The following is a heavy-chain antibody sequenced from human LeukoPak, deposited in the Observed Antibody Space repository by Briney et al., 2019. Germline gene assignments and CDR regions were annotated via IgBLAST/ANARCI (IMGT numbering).Heavy chain of an antibody. CDR1: GFTFSNYW. CDR3: ARDSGSYHFDSC. D-gene: IGHD1-26*01. CDR2: IKQDGSQK. Sequence: GGSLRLSCAASGFTFSNYWMGWVRQAPGKGLEWVANIKQDGSQKYFGDSVKGRFTIFRDNAENSLFLQMSSLRDEDTAVYYCARDSGSYHFDSCWGQGTLVTVSS. J-gene: IGHJ4*02. V-gene: IGHV3-7*01.